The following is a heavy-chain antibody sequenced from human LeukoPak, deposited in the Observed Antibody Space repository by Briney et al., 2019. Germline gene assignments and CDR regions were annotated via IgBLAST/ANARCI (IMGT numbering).Heavy chain of an antibody. CDR3: ARQSISGSSLSYFDY. V-gene: IGHV4-4*02. Sequence: SETLSLTCGVSGGSISNTNWWTWVRQPPGKGLEWIGEVNLQGSTNYNPSLKSRVTISVDTSKNQCSLKLSSVTAADTAVYYCARQSISGSSLSYFDYWGQGTLVNVSS. CDR2: VNLQGST. D-gene: IGHD3-22*01. CDR1: GGSISNTNW. J-gene: IGHJ4*02.